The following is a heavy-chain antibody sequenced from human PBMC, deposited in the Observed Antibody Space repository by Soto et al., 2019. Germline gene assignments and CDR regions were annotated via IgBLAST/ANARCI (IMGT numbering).Heavy chain of an antibody. Sequence: WETLSLTCAVYGGSFSGYYWSWIRQPPGKGLEWIGEINHSGSTNYNPSLKSRVTISVDTSKNQFSLKLSSVTAADTAVYYCARAWFLDYYYYGMDVWGQGTTVTVSS. J-gene: IGHJ6*02. D-gene: IGHD3-3*01. CDR1: GGSFSGYY. CDR3: ARAWFLDYYYYGMDV. CDR2: INHSGST. V-gene: IGHV4-34*01.